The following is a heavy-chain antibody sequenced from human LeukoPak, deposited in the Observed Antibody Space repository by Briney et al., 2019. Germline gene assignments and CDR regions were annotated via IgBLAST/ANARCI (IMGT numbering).Heavy chain of an antibody. CDR3: ARAAFSGIDYFDY. CDR2: IYYIGRT. D-gene: IGHD5-12*01. CDR1: GGSISSDYY. J-gene: IGHJ4*02. Sequence: SQTLSLTCTVSGGSISSDYYWSWIRQYPGKGLEWIGYIYYIGRTYYHPSLKSRVTISVDTSKSQFSLKLNSVTVADTAVYYCARAAFSGIDYFDYWGQGSLVTVSS. V-gene: IGHV4-31*03.